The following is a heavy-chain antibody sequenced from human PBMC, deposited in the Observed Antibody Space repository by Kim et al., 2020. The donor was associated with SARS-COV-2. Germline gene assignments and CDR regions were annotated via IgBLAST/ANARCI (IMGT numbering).Heavy chain of an antibody. D-gene: IGHD2-15*01. V-gene: IGHV3-33*01. CDR2: IWYDGSNK. CDR1: GFTFSSYG. J-gene: IGHJ4*02. Sequence: GGSLRLSCAASGFTFSSYGMHWVRQAPGKGLEWVAVIWYDGSNKYYADSVKGRFTISRDNSKNTLYLQMNSLRAEDTAVYYCARDGRVVVAATRAFDYWGQGTLVTVSS. CDR3: ARDGRVVVAATRAFDY.